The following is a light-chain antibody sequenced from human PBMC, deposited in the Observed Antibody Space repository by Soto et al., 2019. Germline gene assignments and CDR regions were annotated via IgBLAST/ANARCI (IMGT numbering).Light chain of an antibody. CDR3: QQYSGSPPYT. Sequence: EIVLTQSPGTLSLSPGERATLSCRASQSVSSSYLAWYQHKPGQAPRLLIYGASSRATGIPDRFSGSGSGTDFTPTISRLEPQDFAVYYCQQYSGSPPYTFGQGNKVEIK. V-gene: IGKV3-20*01. J-gene: IGKJ2*01. CDR1: QSVSSSY. CDR2: GAS.